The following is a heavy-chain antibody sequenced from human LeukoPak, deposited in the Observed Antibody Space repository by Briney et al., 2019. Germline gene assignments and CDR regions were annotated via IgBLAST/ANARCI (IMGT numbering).Heavy chain of an antibody. CDR1: GGTFSSYA. CDR3: AKSAYYGSGSYAFDI. CDR2: IIPILGIA. Sequence: ASVKVSCKASGGTFSSYAISWVRQAPGQGLEWMGRIIPILGIANYAQKFQGRVTITADRSTSTAYMELSSLRSEDTAVYYCAKSAYYGSGSYAFDIWGQGTMVTVSS. J-gene: IGHJ3*02. V-gene: IGHV1-69*04. D-gene: IGHD3-10*01.